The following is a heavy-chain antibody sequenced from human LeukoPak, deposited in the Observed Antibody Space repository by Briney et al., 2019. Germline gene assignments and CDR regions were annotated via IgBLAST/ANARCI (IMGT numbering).Heavy chain of an antibody. J-gene: IGHJ4*02. CDR3: VRDLDY. CDR2: ISSGGGTI. Sequence: GGSLRLSCAASGFTFSSYEMNWVRQGPGKGLEWFSYISSGGGTIYYADFVKGRFTISRDNAKNSLYLQMNSLRAEDTAVYYCVRDLDYWGQGTLVSLSS. CDR1: GFTFSSYE. V-gene: IGHV3-48*03.